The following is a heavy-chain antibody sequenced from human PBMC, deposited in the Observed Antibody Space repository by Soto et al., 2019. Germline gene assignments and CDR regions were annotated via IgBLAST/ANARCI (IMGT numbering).Heavy chain of an antibody. J-gene: IGHJ5*02. CDR3: ARVSRYSGSSP. Sequence: ASVKVSCKASGYTFTSYGISWVRQAPGQGLEWMGWISAYNGNTNXXXXXXXXXXXXXXXXXXTAYMELRSLRSDDTAVYYCARVSRYSGSSPWGQGTLVTAPQ. V-gene: IGHV1-18*01. D-gene: IGHD1-26*01. CDR2: ISAYNGNT. CDR1: GYTFTSYG.